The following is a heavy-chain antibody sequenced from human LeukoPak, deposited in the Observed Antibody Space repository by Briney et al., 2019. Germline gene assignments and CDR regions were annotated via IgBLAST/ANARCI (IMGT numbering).Heavy chain of an antibody. D-gene: IGHD5-12*01. J-gene: IGHJ4*02. CDR1: GFTFSSYA. CDR2: ISGSGGST. Sequence: PGGSLRLSCAASGFTFSSYAMSWVRQAPGKGLEWVSAISGSGGSTYYADSVKGRFTISRDNSKNTLYLQTNSLRAEDTAVYYCAKSRTITLRPAFDYWGQGTLVTVSS. V-gene: IGHV3-23*01. CDR3: AKSRTITLRPAFDY.